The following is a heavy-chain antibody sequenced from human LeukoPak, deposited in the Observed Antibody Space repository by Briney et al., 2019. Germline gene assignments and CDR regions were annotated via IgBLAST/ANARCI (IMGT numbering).Heavy chain of an antibody. V-gene: IGHV4-34*01. CDR3: ARGHGVTMSHYYMDV. Sequence: SETLSLTCAVYGGSFSGYYWSWIRQPPGKGLEWIGEINHSGSTNYNPSLKSRVTISVDTSKNQFSLKLSPVTAADTAVYYCARGHGVTMSHYYMDVWGKGTTVTVSS. J-gene: IGHJ6*03. CDR2: INHSGST. CDR1: GGSFSGYY. D-gene: IGHD3-22*01.